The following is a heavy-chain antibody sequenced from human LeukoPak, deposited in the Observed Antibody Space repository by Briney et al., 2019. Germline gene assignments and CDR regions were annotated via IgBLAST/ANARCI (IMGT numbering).Heavy chain of an antibody. J-gene: IGHJ4*02. CDR2: ISSGGDTT. CDR3: ARAPSVRGVYFDY. D-gene: IGHD3-10*01. CDR1: GFTFNNYA. V-gene: IGHV3-23*01. Sequence: PGGSLRLSCAASGFTFNNYAMSWVRQAPGRGLERVSAISSGGDTTYYADSVKGRFTISRDNAKNSLYLQMNSLRAEDTAVYYCARAPSVRGVYFDYWGQGTLVTVSS.